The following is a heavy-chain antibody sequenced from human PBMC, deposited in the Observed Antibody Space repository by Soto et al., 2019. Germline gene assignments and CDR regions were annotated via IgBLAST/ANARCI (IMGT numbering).Heavy chain of an antibody. CDR3: ARVRGITIFGGVINFKNNWFDP. D-gene: IGHD3-3*01. J-gene: IGHJ5*02. CDR2: INHSGST. CDR1: VGSFRGYY. V-gene: IGHV4-34*01. Sequence: PSETLSLTCAVYVGSFRGYYWSWIRQPPGKGLEWIGEINHSGSTNYNPSLKSRVTISVDTSKNQFSLKLSSVTAADTAVYYCARVRGITIFGGVINFKNNWFDPWGEGTLVTVSS.